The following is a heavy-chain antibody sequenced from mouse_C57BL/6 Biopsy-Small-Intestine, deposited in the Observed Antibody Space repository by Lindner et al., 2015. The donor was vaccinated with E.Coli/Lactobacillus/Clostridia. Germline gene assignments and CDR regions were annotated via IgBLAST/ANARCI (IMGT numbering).Heavy chain of an antibody. CDR1: GFSLTTYG. Sequence: VQLQESGPGLVAPSQSLSITCTVSGFSLTTYGVDWVRQSPGKGLEWLGGIWGVGATNYNSVLKSRLSINTDNSKSQVFLKMNSLQTDDTAIYYCATHYSNYGGFAYRGQGTLVTVSA. CDR2: IWGVGAT. D-gene: IGHD2-5*01. V-gene: IGHV2-6*01. J-gene: IGHJ3*01. CDR3: ATHYSNYGGFAY.